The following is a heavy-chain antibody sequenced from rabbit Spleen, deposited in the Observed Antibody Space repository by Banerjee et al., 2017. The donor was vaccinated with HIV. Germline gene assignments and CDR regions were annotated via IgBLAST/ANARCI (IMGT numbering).Heavy chain of an antibody. D-gene: IGHD1-1*01. Sequence: QEQLVESGGGLVQPGGSLKLSCKASGFDFSSYGVSWVRQAPGKGLEWIGYIDPVFGITYFANWVNGRFTISSHNAQNTLFLQLDSLTVADTATYFCVREVYHILGLWGQGTLVTVS. CDR3: VREVYHILGL. CDR2: IDPVFGIT. J-gene: IGHJ3*01. V-gene: IGHV1S47*01. CDR1: GFDFSSYG.